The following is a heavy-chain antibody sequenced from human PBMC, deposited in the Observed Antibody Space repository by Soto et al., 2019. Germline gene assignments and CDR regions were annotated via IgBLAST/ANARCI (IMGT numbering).Heavy chain of an antibody. CDR1: GFTFSNAW. V-gene: IGHV3-15*01. Sequence: GGSLRLSCAASGFTFSNAWMSWVRQAPGKGLEWVGRIKSKTDGGTTDYAAPVKGRFTISRDDSKNRLYLQMNSLKTEDTAVYYCTTAGGYSGSNPPLVVVAATLFYGYWGQGTLVTVSS. CDR3: TTAGGYSGSNPPLVVVAATLFYGY. J-gene: IGHJ4*02. D-gene: IGHD2-15*01. CDR2: IKSKTDGGTT.